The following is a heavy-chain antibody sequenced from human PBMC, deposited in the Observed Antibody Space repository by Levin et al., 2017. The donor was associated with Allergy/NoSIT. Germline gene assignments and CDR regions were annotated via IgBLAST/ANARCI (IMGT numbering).Heavy chain of an antibody. D-gene: IGHD3-10*01. CDR2: INHSGST. V-gene: IGHV4-34*01. CDR1: GGSFSGYY. Sequence: SETLSLTCAVYGGSFSGYYWSWIRQPPGKGLEWIGEINHSGSTNYNPSLKSRVTISVDTSKNQFSLKLSSVTAADTAVYYCARLNYYGSGSYYNTLLLDYWGQGTLVTVSS. J-gene: IGHJ4*02. CDR3: ARLNYYGSGSYYNTLLLDY.